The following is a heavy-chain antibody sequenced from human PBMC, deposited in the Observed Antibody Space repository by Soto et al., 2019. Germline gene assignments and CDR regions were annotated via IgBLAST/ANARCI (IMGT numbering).Heavy chain of an antibody. CDR1: GDSISTYY. CDR3: ALRSMAVVPEY. V-gene: IGHV4-59*01. CDR2: LYYGRSS. Sequence: QVQLQESGPGLVKPSETLSLTCAVSGDSISTYYCMWIRQPPGKGLESIGYLYYGRSSNYNPSLKSRVTLSVDTSTNQCSLTLSSMTAADTAVYYCALRSMAVVPEYWGQGTLVTVSS. J-gene: IGHJ4*02. D-gene: IGHD3-22*01.